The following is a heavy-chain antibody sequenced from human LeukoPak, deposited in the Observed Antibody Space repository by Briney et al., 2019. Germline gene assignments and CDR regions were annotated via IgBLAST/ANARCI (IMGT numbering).Heavy chain of an antibody. CDR2: ISYDGSNK. Sequence: GGSLRLSCAASGFTFSSYAMHWVRQAPGKGLEWVAVISYDGSNKYYADSVKGRLTISRNNSKNTLYLQMNSLRAEDTAIYYCAREGPRGNSQFDYWGQGTLVTVSS. CDR1: GFTFSSYA. D-gene: IGHD2/OR15-2a*01. CDR3: AREGPRGNSQFDY. J-gene: IGHJ4*02. V-gene: IGHV3-30-3*01.